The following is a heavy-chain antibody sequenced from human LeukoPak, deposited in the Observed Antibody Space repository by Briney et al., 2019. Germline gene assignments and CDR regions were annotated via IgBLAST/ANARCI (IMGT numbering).Heavy chain of an antibody. CDR1: GYTLTELS. CDR3: ATVTGGITIFGVARYYFDY. J-gene: IGHJ4*02. V-gene: IGHV1-24*01. Sequence: ASVKVSCKVSGYTLTELSMHWVRQAPGKGLEWMGGFDPEDGETIYAQKFQGRVTMTEGTSTDTAYMELSSLRSEDTAVYYCATVTGGITIFGVARYYFDYWGQGTLVTVSS. CDR2: FDPEDGET. D-gene: IGHD3-3*01.